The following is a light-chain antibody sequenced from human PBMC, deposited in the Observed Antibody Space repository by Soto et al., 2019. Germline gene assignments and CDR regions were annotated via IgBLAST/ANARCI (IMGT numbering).Light chain of an antibody. CDR2: HVS. CDR3: NSYAGKNPYL. V-gene: IGLV2-14*01. J-gene: IGLJ1*01. CDR1: STDXXXYNY. Sequence: QSVLTQPASVSGSPGQAITISCIGTSTDXXXYNYVSXYQQHPAKSPKLIIYHVSYRPSGASNRFSGSNSANTAPLTISGLQAEEEADYYCNSYAGKNPYLFGTGTKVTVL.